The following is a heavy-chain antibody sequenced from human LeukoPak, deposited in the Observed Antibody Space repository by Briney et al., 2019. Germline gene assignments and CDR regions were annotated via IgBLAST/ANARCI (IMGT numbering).Heavy chain of an antibody. Sequence: GGSLRLSCTVSGFAFSDYYMTWIRQAPGKGLEWLEYISTSGSIVSYADSVKGRFTISRDNAKSSVYLQIDSLRAEDTAMYYCARDRQFRLHDPWGQGILVTVSS. D-gene: IGHD3-16*01. CDR3: ARDRQFRLHDP. V-gene: IGHV3-11*01. J-gene: IGHJ5*02. CDR1: GFAFSDYY. CDR2: ISTSGSIV.